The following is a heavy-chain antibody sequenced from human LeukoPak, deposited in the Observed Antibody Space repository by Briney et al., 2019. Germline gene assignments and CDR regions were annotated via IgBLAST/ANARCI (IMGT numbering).Heavy chain of an antibody. CDR2: INSDGSST. CDR3: ARRRAVVPAARKPHDAFDI. J-gene: IGHJ3*02. Sequence: SGGSLRLSCAASGFTFSSYWMQWVRHAPGKGLVWVSRINSDGSSTSYTDSVKGRFTISRDNAKNTLYLQMNSLRAEDTAVYYCARRRAVVPAARKPHDAFDIWGQGTMVTVSS. D-gene: IGHD2-2*01. V-gene: IGHV3-74*01. CDR1: GFTFSSYW.